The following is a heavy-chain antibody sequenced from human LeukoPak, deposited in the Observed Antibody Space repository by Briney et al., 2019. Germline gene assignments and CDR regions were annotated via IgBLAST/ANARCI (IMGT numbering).Heavy chain of an antibody. J-gene: IGHJ4*02. D-gene: IGHD1-1*01. CDR3: ARAHRQLERLGRYYFDY. CDR2: IIPIFGTA. V-gene: IGHV1-69*13. CDR1: GYIFTGYY. Sequence: GASVKVSCKASGYIFTGYYMHWVRQAPGQGLEWMGGIIPIFGTANYAQKFQGRVTITADESTSTAYMELSSLRSEDTAVYYCARAHRQLERLGRYYFDYWGQGTLVTVSS.